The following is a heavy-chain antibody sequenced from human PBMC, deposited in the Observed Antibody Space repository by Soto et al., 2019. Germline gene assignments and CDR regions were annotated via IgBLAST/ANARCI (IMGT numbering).Heavy chain of an antibody. V-gene: IGHV1-3*01. CDR2: INAINGHT. Sequence: QVQLVQSGAEVKKPGASVTLSCKTSGYIFTNYALHWVRQAPGQSLEWMGWINAINGHTKYSQRFQGRVTITRDTSASTAYMELSSLRSEDTSVYYFASGQGNGSGSYSRYWGQVAQVTVSS. CDR1: GYIFTNYA. J-gene: IGHJ4*02. D-gene: IGHD3-10*01. CDR3: ASGQGNGSGSYSRY.